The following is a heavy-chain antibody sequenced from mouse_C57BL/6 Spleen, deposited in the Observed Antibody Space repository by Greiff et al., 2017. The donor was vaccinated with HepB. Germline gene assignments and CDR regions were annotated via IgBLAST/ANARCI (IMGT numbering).Heavy chain of an antibody. CDR1: GYTFTDYE. Sequence: VQLVESGAELVRPGASVTLSCKASGYTFTDYEMHWVKQTPVHGLEWIGAIDPETGGTAYNQKFKGKAILTADKSSSTAYMELRSLTSEDSAVYYCTRDDYYGSSIAYWGQGTLVTVSA. D-gene: IGHD1-1*01. J-gene: IGHJ3*01. V-gene: IGHV1-15*01. CDR2: IDPETGGT. CDR3: TRDDYYGSSIAY.